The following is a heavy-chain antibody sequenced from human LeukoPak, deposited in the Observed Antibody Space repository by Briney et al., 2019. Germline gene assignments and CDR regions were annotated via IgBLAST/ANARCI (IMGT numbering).Heavy chain of an antibody. Sequence: PGGSLQLSCAASGFPFSDYYMSWIRPAPGKGLEWVSYISSSGSTIYYADSVKGRFTISRDNAKNSLYLQMNSLRAEDTGVYYCGRGRWLHVFDYWGQGTLVTVSS. CDR1: GFPFSDYY. CDR3: GRGRWLHVFDY. J-gene: IGHJ4*02. V-gene: IGHV3-11*01. CDR2: ISSSGSTI. D-gene: IGHD5-24*01.